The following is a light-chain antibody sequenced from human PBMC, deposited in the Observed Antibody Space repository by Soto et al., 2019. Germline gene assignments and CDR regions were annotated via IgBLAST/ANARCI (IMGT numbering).Light chain of an antibody. CDR2: EVN. Sequence: QSAPTQPASLSGSPGQSITISCTGTSSDIGAYDYVSWFQQHPGKAPELMISEVNNRPSGVSNRFSGSKSGNTAYLTISGLQVEDEAEYFCFSFTPTSTYVFGTGIKVTVL. CDR1: SSDIGAYDY. J-gene: IGLJ1*01. CDR3: FSFTPTSTYV. V-gene: IGLV2-14*01.